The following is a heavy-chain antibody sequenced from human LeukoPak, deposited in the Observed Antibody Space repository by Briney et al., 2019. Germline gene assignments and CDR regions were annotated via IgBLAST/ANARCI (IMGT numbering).Heavy chain of an antibody. J-gene: IGHJ6*02. CDR2: IYYTGGT. D-gene: IGHD3-22*01. CDR3: ARSFDSRGYYYYGMDV. Sequence: PSQTLSLTCTVSGGSISTYYWSWIRQPPGKGLEWIGYIYYTGGTTYNSSLKSRVTISLDTSKNHFSLKLSSVTAADTAVYYCARSFDSRGYYYYGMDVWGQGTTVIVSS. V-gene: IGHV4-59*01. CDR1: GGSISTYY.